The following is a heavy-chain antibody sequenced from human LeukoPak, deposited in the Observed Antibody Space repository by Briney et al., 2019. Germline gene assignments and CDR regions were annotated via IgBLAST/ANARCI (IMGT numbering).Heavy chain of an antibody. CDR1: GGTFSSYA. D-gene: IGHD2-21*02. V-gene: IGHV1-69*06. CDR3: ARVRHCGGDCSMSYPHDAFDI. Sequence: SVKVSCKASGGTFSSYAISWVRQAPGQGLEWMGGIIPIFGTANYAQKFQGRVTITADKSTSTAYMELSSLRSEDTAVYYCARVRHCGGDCSMSYPHDAFDIWGQGTMVTVSS. CDR2: IIPIFGTA. J-gene: IGHJ3*02.